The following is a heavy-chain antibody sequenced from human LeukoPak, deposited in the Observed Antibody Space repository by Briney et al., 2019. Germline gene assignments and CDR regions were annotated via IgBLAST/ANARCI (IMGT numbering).Heavy chain of an antibody. CDR3: AREGGYDILTGYQDY. CDR1: GYIFTTYF. CDR2: INPNNGDP. V-gene: IGHV1-2*02. J-gene: IGHJ4*02. D-gene: IGHD3-9*01. Sequence: ASVKVSCKASGYIFTTYFIHWVRQAPGQGLEWMGWINPNNGDPNYVQKFQGRVTMTRDTSISTAYMELTRLRSDDTAVCYCAREGGYDILTGYQDYWGQGTLVTVSS.